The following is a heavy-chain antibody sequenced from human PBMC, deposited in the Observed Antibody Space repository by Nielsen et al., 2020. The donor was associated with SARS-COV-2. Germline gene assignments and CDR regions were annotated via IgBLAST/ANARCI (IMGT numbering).Heavy chain of an antibody. CDR2: ISYDGSNK. J-gene: IGHJ3*02. D-gene: IGHD6-6*01. V-gene: IGHV3-30-3*01. CDR1: GFTFSSYA. CDR3: ARDHSSSDKGGAFDI. Sequence: GESLKISCAASGFTFSSYAMHWVRQAPGKGLEWVAVISYDGSNKYYADSVKGRFTISRDNSKNTLYLQMNSLRAEDTAVYYCARDHSSSDKGGAFDIWGQGTMVTVSS.